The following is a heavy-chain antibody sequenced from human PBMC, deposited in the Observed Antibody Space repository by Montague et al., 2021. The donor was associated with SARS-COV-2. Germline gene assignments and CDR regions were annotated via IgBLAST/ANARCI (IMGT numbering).Heavy chain of an antibody. J-gene: IGHJ4*02. CDR1: GFTFSSYE. Sequence: SLRLSCAASGFTFSSYEMNWVRQAPGKGLEWVSYITSSGSTIYYADSVKGRFTISRDNAENSLFLQMSSLRAEDTAVYYCARDLRDYDILTGYLWGQGTLVTVSS. CDR2: ITSSGSTI. D-gene: IGHD3-9*01. CDR3: ARDLRDYDILTGYL. V-gene: IGHV3-48*03.